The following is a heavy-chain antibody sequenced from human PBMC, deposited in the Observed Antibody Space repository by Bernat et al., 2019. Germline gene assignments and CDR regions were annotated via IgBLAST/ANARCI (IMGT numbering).Heavy chain of an antibody. Sequence: EVQLVESGGGLVQPGGSLRLSCAASGFTFSSYEMNWVRQAPGKGLEWVSYISSSGSTIYYADSVKGRFTISRDNAKNSLYLQMNSLRAEDTAVYYCASMGGYDSADDFDIWGQGTMVTVSS. D-gene: IGHD5-12*01. CDR3: ASMGGYDSADDFDI. J-gene: IGHJ3*02. V-gene: IGHV3-48*03. CDR1: GFTFSSYE. CDR2: ISSSGSTI.